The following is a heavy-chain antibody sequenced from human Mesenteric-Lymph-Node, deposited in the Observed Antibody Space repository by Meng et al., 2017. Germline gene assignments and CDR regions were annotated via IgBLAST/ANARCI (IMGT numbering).Heavy chain of an antibody. CDR3: ARNYLY. D-gene: IGHD3-10*01. J-gene: IGHJ4*02. CDR1: GGSISSPNW. Sequence: QVQLQESGPGLVRPSGTLSLTCAVSGGSISSPNWWSWVRRPPGKGLEWIGEIHHSGSTNYNPSLTSRVNMSVDKSKNQFSLKLSSVTAADTAVYYCARNYLYWGQGTLVTVSS. CDR2: IHHSGST. V-gene: IGHV4-4*02.